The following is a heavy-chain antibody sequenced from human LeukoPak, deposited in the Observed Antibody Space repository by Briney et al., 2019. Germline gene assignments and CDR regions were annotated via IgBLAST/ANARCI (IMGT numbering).Heavy chain of an antibody. CDR2: IYTSGST. Sequence: PSQTLSLSCTVSGGSISSGSYYWSWIRQPAGKGLEWIGRIYTSGSTNYNPSLKSRVTMSVDTSKNQFSLKLSSVTAADTAVYYCAREGEVGVPYDSSGPLRYWGQGTLVTVSS. V-gene: IGHV4-61*02. J-gene: IGHJ4*02. CDR3: AREGEVGVPYDSSGPLRY. D-gene: IGHD3-22*01. CDR1: GGSISSGSYY.